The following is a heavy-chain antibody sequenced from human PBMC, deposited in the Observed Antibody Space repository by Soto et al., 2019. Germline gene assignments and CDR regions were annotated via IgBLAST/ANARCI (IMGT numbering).Heavy chain of an antibody. CDR3: ARGSYYDTSGAFDF. V-gene: IGHV4-39*01. CDR1: GVTVSDKDSY. J-gene: IGHJ4*02. D-gene: IGHD3-22*01. Sequence: QLQLQESGPGLVKPSETLSLACNVSGVTVSDKDSYWGWVRQPPGQGPEWIATIYSSGRTDYHPSLKSRLTISADTSNNQISLKLGSVTAADVAIYYCARGSYYDTSGAFDFWGQGTLVTVSS. CDR2: IYSSGRT.